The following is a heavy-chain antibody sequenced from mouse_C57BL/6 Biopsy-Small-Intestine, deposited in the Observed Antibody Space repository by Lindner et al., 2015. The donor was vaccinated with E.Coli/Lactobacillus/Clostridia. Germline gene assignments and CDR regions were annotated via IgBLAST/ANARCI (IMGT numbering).Heavy chain of an antibody. V-gene: IGHV1-34*02. CDR1: GYTFTDYN. J-gene: IGHJ2*01. D-gene: IGHD3-3*01. CDR3: ARKGLDY. CDR2: IYPNNGGT. Sequence: VQLQESGPELVKPGASVKISCKASGYTFTDYNMDWVKQSRGKSLEWIGYIYPNNGGTGYNQKFKSKATLTVDKSSSTAYMELHSLTSEDSAVYYCARKGLDYWGQGTTLTVSS.